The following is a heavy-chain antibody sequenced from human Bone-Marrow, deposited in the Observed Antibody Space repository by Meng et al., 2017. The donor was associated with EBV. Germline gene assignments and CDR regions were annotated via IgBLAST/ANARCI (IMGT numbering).Heavy chain of an antibody. CDR3: ARSYIAVAAIAPGY. D-gene: IGHD6-19*01. Sequence: QVQLVQSGAEVKKPXASVKVSCKASGYTFTSYDINWVRQATGQGLEWMGWMNPNSGNTGYAQKFQGRVTMTRNTSISTAYMELSSLRSEDTAVYYCARSYIAVAAIAPGYWCQGTLINVSS. V-gene: IGHV1-8*01. J-gene: IGHJ4*02. CDR1: GYTFTSYD. CDR2: MNPNSGNT.